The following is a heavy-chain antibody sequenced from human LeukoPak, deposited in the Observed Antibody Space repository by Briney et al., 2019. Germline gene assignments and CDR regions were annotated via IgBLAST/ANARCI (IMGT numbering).Heavy chain of an antibody. CDR1: GFTFGDYA. D-gene: IGHD3-10*01. Sequence: LAGGSLRLSCTASGFTFGDYAMSWVRQAPGKGLEWVGFIGSKAYGGTTEYAASVKGRFTISRDDSKSIAYLQMNSLKTEDTAVYYCTTPISEWFGESGYWGQGTLVTVSS. CDR3: TTPISEWFGESGY. V-gene: IGHV3-49*04. CDR2: IGSKAYGGTT. J-gene: IGHJ4*02.